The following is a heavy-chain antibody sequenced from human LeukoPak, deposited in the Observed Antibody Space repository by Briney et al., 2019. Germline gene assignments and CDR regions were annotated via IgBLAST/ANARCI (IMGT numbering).Heavy chain of an antibody. CDR1: GFTFSGYG. Sequence: GGSLRLSCAASGFTFSGYGMHWVRQAPGKGLEWVTFIRYDASNKDYADSVKGRFTISRDNSKNTQYLQMNSLRAEDTAVYYCAKVVVRGPMRDAFDIWGQGTMVTVSS. CDR2: IRYDASNK. D-gene: IGHD3-10*01. CDR3: AKVVVRGPMRDAFDI. V-gene: IGHV3-30*02. J-gene: IGHJ3*02.